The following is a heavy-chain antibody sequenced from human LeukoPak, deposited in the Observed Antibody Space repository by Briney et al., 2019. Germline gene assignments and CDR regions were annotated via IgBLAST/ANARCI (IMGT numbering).Heavy chain of an antibody. D-gene: IGHD3-22*01. CDR1: GFTFSTYW. CDR3: ARGLYDRSGYYVTPDY. V-gene: IGHV3-74*01. CDR2: INGDGTIT. Sequence: GGSLRLSCSVSGFTFSTYWMHWVRQAPGKGLVWVSRINGDGTITYYADSVKGRFTISRDNSKNTLYLQMNSLRAEDTAVYYCARGLYDRSGYYVTPDYWGQGTLVTVSS. J-gene: IGHJ4*02.